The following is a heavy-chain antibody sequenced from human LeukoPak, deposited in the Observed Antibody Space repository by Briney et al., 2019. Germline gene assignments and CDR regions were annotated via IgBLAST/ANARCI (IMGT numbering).Heavy chain of an antibody. V-gene: IGHV5-51*01. Sequence: NAGESLKISCKASGYSFTSNWIGWVRQMPGKGLEWMGITYPDDSDTRYSPSFQGQVTISADKSISTAYLQWSSLKASDTAMYYCATMVMTTRAFDYWGQGTLVTVSS. CDR3: ATMVMTTRAFDY. D-gene: IGHD4/OR15-4a*01. CDR1: GYSFTSNW. J-gene: IGHJ4*02. CDR2: TYPDDSDT.